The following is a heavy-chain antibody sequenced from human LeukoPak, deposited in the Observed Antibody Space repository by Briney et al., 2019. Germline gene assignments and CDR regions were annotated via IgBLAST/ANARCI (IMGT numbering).Heavy chain of an antibody. CDR1: GGSVNSGTYY. Sequence: KTSETLSLTCTVSGGSVNSGTYYWSWIRQPPGKGLEWIGNIYYSGSAYYNPSLKSRVTMSVDTSKNQFSLKLSSVTAADTAVYYCAGQQLPYFDYWGQGTLVTVSS. CDR2: IYYSGSA. CDR3: AGQQLPYFDY. J-gene: IGHJ4*02. D-gene: IGHD6-13*01. V-gene: IGHV4-39*07.